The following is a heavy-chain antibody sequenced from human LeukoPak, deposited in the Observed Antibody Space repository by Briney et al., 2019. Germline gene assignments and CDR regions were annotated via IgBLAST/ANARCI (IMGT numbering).Heavy chain of an antibody. V-gene: IGHV4-59*08. CDR1: GGSISSYY. D-gene: IGHD6-13*01. CDR2: IYYSGST. J-gene: IGHJ4*02. Sequence: SETLSLTCTVSGGSISSYYCSWIRQPPGKGLEWIGYIYYSGSTNYNPSLKSRVTISVDTSKNQFSLKLSSVTAADTAVYYCASFIAAAGNSHVDYWGQGTLVTVSS. CDR3: ASFIAAAGNSHVDY.